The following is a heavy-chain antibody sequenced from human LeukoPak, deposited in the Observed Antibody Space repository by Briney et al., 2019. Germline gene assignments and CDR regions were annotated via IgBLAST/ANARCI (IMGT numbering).Heavy chain of an antibody. CDR3: ARARRGIAVAGLWRYMDV. CDR2: IYYSGST. Sequence: SETLPLTCTVSGGSISSYYWSWIRQPPGKGLEWIGNIYYSGSTNYNPSLKSRVTISVDTSKNQFSLKLSSVTAADTAVYYCARARRGIAVAGLWRYMDVWGKGTTVTISS. V-gene: IGHV4-59*01. D-gene: IGHD6-19*01. J-gene: IGHJ6*03. CDR1: GGSISSYY.